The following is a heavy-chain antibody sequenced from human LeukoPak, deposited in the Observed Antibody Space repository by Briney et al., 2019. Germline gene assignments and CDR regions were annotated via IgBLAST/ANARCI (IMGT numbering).Heavy chain of an antibody. CDR1: GGTFSSYA. Sequence: SVKVSCKASGGTFSSYAISWVRQAPGQGLEWMGGIIPIFGTANYARKFQGRVTITADESTSTAYMELSSLRSEDTAVYYCAHITPNQLLHDYWGQGTLVTVSS. J-gene: IGHJ4*02. V-gene: IGHV1-69*13. CDR2: IIPIFGTA. CDR3: AHITPNQLLHDY. D-gene: IGHD2-2*01.